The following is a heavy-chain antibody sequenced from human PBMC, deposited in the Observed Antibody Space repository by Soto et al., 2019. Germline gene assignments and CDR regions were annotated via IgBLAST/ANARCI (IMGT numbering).Heavy chain of an antibody. CDR1: GASISNTGFY. J-gene: IGHJ3*01. V-gene: IGHV4-61*08. D-gene: IGHD2-21*02. Sequence: QVQLQESGPGLVKPSETLSLTATVSGASISNTGFYWSWIRQPPGKGLEWIGYIYSSGSTTYNSSLMSRVTISLDTSKNQVSLNLTSVTAADTAMYYCARTTASRSLDVWGHGTMVSVSS. CDR3: ARTTASRSLDV. CDR2: IYSSGST.